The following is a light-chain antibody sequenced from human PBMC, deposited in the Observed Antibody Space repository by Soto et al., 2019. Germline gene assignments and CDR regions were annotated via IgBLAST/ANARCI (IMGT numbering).Light chain of an antibody. CDR1: QSVSSN. CDR3: QQYNYWPRWT. CDR2: GAS. Sequence: ELVMTQSPATLSVSPGARATLSCRASQSVSSNLAWYQQKPGQAPRLLIYGASTRATGIPARFSGSVSGTEFTLTISSLQSEDFAVYYGQQYNYWPRWTFGQGTKVDIK. V-gene: IGKV3-15*01. J-gene: IGKJ1*01.